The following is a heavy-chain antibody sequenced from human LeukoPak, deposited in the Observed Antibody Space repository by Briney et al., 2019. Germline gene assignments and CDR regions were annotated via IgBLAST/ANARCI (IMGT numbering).Heavy chain of an antibody. Sequence: GGSLRLSCAASGFTFSSYWMNWVRQAPGKGLEWVANIKQDGSEKYYVDSVKGRFTISRDNAKNSLYLQMNSLRAEDTAVYYCAQMGETWRGFVHDYWGQGTLVTVSS. CDR3: AQMGETWRGFVHDY. J-gene: IGHJ4*02. CDR1: GFTFSSYW. CDR2: IKQDGSEK. V-gene: IGHV3-7*01. D-gene: IGHD1-26*01.